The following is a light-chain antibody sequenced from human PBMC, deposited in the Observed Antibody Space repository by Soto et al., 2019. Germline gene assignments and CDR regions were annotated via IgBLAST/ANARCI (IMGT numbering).Light chain of an antibody. Sequence: EIVMTPSPATLSLSPVERATLSCRASQSVNSNLAWYQQKAGQAPRLLIYGTSTRATGIPARFSGSGSGTDFTLTISSLQFGDFAVYYCQQYNNWPRTFGQGTKVDIK. CDR1: QSVNSN. CDR2: GTS. V-gene: IGKV3-15*01. J-gene: IGKJ1*01. CDR3: QQYNNWPRT.